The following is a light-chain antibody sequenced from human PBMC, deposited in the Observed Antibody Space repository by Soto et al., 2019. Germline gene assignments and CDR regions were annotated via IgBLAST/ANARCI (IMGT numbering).Light chain of an antibody. CDR2: AAS. J-gene: IGKJ5*01. V-gene: IGKV1D-8*02. CDR1: RGISSY. CDR3: QQLAGFPLT. Sequence: LVCPSPSLLSAFAGDIGTLRCRMSRGISSYLAWHQQKPGKAPELLIYAASTLQSGVPSRFSGSGSGTDFTLTISSLQPEDFATYYCQQLAGFPLTFGQGTRLEIK.